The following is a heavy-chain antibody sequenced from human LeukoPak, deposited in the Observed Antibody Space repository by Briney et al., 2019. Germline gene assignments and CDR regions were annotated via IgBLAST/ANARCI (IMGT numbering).Heavy chain of an antibody. CDR2: INPSGGST. J-gene: IGHJ4*02. CDR1: GYTVTSYY. D-gene: IGHD3-22*01. Sequence: ASVKVSCKASGYTVTSYYMHWVRQAPGQGLEWMGIINPSGGSTSYAQKFQGRVTMTRDMSTSTVYMELSSLRSEDTAVYYCARVPGDYYDSSGYYIHYFDYWGQGTLVTVSS. CDR3: ARVPGDYYDSSGYYIHYFDY. V-gene: IGHV1-46*01.